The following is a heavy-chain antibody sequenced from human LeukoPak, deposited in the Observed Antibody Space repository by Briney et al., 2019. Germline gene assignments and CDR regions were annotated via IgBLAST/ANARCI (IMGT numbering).Heavy chain of an antibody. CDR1: GGSISSYY. V-gene: IGHV4-4*07. CDR3: ARDQYISSWYEGFDF. D-gene: IGHD6-13*01. Sequence: RPSETLSLTCTVSGGSISSYYWNWIRQPAGKGLEWIGRIYSSGSTNYNPSLKSRVTMSVDTSKNQFSLKLSSVTAADTAVYYCARDQYISSWYEGFDFWGQGILVTVSS. CDR2: IYSSGST. J-gene: IGHJ4*02.